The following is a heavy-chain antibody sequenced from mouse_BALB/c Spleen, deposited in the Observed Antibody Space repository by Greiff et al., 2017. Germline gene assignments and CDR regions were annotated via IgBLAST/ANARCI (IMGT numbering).Heavy chain of an antibody. CDR2: ILPGSGST. CDR3: ASIYYGYDKVFAY. CDR1: GYTFSSYW. Sequence: QVQLQQSGAELMKPGASVKISCKATGYTFSSYWIEWVKQRPGHGLEWIGEILPGSGSTNYNEKFKGKATFTADTSSNTAYMQLSSLTSEDSAVYYCASIYYGYDKVFAYWGQGTLVTVSA. V-gene: IGHV1-9*01. J-gene: IGHJ3*01. D-gene: IGHD2-2*01.